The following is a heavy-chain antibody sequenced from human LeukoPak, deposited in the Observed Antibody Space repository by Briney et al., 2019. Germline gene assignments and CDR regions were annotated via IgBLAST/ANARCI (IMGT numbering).Heavy chain of an antibody. CDR2: INHSGST. D-gene: IGHD3-22*01. J-gene: IGHJ5*02. CDR1: GGSFSGYY. CDR3: ARVTMIVVVNWFDP. V-gene: IGHV4-34*01. Sequence: SETLSLTCAVYGGSFSGYYWSWIRQPPGKGLEWIGEINHSGSTNYNPSLKSRVTISVDTSMNQFSLKLSSVTAADTAVYYCARVTMIVVVNWFDPWGQGTLVTVSS.